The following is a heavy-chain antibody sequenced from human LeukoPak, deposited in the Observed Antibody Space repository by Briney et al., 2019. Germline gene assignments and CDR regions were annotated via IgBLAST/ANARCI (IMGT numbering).Heavy chain of an antibody. CDR3: ARQTAMGRSGDY. J-gene: IGHJ4*02. CDR2: IDPSDSDT. V-gene: IGHV5-51*01. CDR1: GYSFTTYW. Sequence: GESLKISCKASGYSFTTYWIGWVRQMPGKGLEWMGIIDPSDSDTLYTPSFQGQVTISAAKSLTPAYLQWNSLKASDTALYYCARQTAMGRSGDYWGQGTLVTVSS. D-gene: IGHD5-18*01.